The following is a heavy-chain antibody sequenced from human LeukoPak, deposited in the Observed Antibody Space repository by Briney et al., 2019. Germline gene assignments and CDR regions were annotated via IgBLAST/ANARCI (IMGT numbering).Heavy chain of an antibody. V-gene: IGHV4-61*01. CDR1: GDSGASSGSYW. Sequence: SETLSLTCDISGDSGASSGSYWSGWFRQPPGKGLEWIGYVHSSGSTKYNSSLGSRVTISMDTSRNQFSLKLSSVTAADTAVYYCARALTMTHVGVWFDPWGQGTLVTVSS. CDR3: ARALTMTHVGVWFDP. J-gene: IGHJ5*02. CDR2: VHSSGST. D-gene: IGHD2-8*01.